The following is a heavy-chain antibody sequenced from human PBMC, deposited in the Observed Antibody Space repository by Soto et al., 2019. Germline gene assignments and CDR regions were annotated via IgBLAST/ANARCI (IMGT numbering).Heavy chain of an antibody. Sequence: GESLKISCKGSGYSFTSYWIGWVRQMPGKGLEWMGIIYPGDSDTRYSPSFQGQVTISPDKSISTAYLQWSSLKAPDTAMYYCARKVPLGHDYVWGSYRPRPVGPFDYWGQGTLVTVSS. CDR2: IYPGDSDT. V-gene: IGHV5-51*01. CDR1: GYSFTSYW. J-gene: IGHJ4*02. CDR3: ARKVPLGHDYVWGSYRPRPVGPFDY. D-gene: IGHD3-16*02.